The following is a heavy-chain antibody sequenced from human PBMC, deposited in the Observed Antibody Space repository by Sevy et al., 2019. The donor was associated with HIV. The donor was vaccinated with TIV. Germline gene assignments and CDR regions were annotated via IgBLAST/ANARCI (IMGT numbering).Heavy chain of an antibody. J-gene: IGHJ6*02. Sequence: ASVKVSCKASGGTFSSYATSWVRQAPGQGLEWMGGIIPIFGTANYAQKFQGRVTITADESTSTAYMELSSLRSEDTAVYYCAREGAGNSNYDYYYYYGMDVWGQGTTVTVSS. CDR2: IIPIFGTA. D-gene: IGHD4-4*01. CDR3: AREGAGNSNYDYYYYYGMDV. V-gene: IGHV1-69*13. CDR1: GGTFSSYA.